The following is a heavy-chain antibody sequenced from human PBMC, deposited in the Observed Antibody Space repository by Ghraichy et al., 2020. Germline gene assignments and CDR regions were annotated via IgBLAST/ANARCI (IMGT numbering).Heavy chain of an antibody. D-gene: IGHD3-22*01. Sequence: SETLSLTCTVSGGSISSSSYYWGWIRQPPGKGLEWIGSIYYSGSTYYNPSLKSRVTISVDTSKNQFSLKLSSVTAADTAVYYCARYSSGYYRNHNNWFDPWGQGTLVTVSS. J-gene: IGHJ5*02. CDR3: ARYSSGYYRNHNNWFDP. CDR1: GGSISSSSYY. CDR2: IYYSGST. V-gene: IGHV4-39*01.